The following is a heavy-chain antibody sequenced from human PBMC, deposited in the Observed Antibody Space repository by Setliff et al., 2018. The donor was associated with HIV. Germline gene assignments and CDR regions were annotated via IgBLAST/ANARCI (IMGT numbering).Heavy chain of an antibody. J-gene: IGHJ6*02. V-gene: IGHV1-46*01. CDR1: GSTFTSYS. Sequence: ASVKVSCKASGSTFTSYSMHWVRQAPGQGLEWMGIINRSGGTTNYAQKFQGRVTMTRDTSTSTVYMELRSLRSDDAAVYFCARLGSGWSDSYYYAMDIWGQGTTVTAP. CDR2: INRSGGTT. D-gene: IGHD6-19*01. CDR3: ARLGSGWSDSYYYAMDI.